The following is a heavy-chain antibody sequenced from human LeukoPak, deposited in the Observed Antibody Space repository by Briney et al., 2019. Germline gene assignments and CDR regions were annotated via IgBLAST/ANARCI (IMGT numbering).Heavy chain of an antibody. Sequence: PGGSLRLSCAAPGFTFSGSTMNWVRQAPGKGLEWVSFISTSSSYIYYADSVRGRFTISRDNAKNSLYLQMNSLRAEDTAVYYCARDDRGDTIDYWGQGTLVTVSS. J-gene: IGHJ4*02. CDR1: GFTFSGST. D-gene: IGHD3-10*01. V-gene: IGHV3-21*01. CDR2: ISTSSSYI. CDR3: ARDDRGDTIDY.